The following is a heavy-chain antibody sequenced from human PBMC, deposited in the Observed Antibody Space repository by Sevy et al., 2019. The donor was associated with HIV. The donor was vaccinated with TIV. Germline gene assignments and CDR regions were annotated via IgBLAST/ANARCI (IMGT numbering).Heavy chain of an antibody. D-gene: IGHD3-22*01. CDR3: ARDWQQDYYDSSGYYDY. CDR2: ISSSSGTI. V-gene: IGHV3-48*01. CDR1: GFTFSSYS. Sequence: GGSLRLSCAASGFTFSSYSMSWVRQAPGKGLEWVSYISSSSGTIYYASSVKGRFTISRDNAKNSLYLQMNSLRAEDTAVYYCARDWQQDYYDSSGYYDYWGQGTLVTVSS. J-gene: IGHJ4*02.